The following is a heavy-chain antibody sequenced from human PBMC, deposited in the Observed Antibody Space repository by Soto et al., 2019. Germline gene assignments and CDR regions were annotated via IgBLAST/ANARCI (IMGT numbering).Heavy chain of an antibody. CDR3: ARGVGSSPPRY. J-gene: IGHJ4*02. V-gene: IGHV4-59*01. D-gene: IGHD1-26*01. CDR2: IYDSGSP. CDR1: IGSISVYY. Sequence: QVQLQESGPGQVKPSETLSLKCTISIGSISVYYWSWIRQPPGQALEWIGYIYDSGSPYYNPSLRSRVIISADTSKNQISLELTSATAADTAVYYCARGVGSSPPRYWGRGTLVTVSS.